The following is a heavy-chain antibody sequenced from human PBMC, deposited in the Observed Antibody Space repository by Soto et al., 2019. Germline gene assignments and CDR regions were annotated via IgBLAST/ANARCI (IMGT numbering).Heavy chain of an antibody. CDR3: ARSRYSYGRFDY. Sequence: GGSLRLSCAASGFTFSSYAMSWVRQAPGKGLEWVSAISGSGGSTYYADSVKGRFTISRDNSKNTPYLQMNSLRAEDTAVYYCARSRYSYGRFDYWGQGTLVTVSS. J-gene: IGHJ4*02. D-gene: IGHD5-18*01. CDR2: ISGSGGST. V-gene: IGHV3-23*01. CDR1: GFTFSSYA.